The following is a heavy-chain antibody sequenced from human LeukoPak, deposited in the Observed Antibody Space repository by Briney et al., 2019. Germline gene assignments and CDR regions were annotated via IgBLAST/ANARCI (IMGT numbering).Heavy chain of an antibody. Sequence: GGSLRLSCAASEFTFVRYAMNWVRQAPGKGLEWVSYISRSSFKIGYADSVKGRFTISRDNSKNSLYLQMDSLRVEDTAVYYCVRDPSYDSSWYYYMDVWGKGTTVTVSS. CDR1: EFTFVRYA. CDR3: VRDPSYDSSWYYYMDV. D-gene: IGHD6-13*01. CDR2: ISRSSFKI. J-gene: IGHJ6*03. V-gene: IGHV3-48*04.